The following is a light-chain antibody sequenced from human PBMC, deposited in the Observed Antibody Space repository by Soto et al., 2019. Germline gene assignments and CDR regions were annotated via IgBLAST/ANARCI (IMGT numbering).Light chain of an antibody. CDR2: EVS. V-gene: IGLV2-14*01. Sequence: QSVLAQPASVSGPPGQSITISCTGTSSDVGVYNYVSWYQQHPGKAPKLMIYEVSNRPSGVSNRFSGSKSGNTAYLTISGLQAEDEADYYCSPYTSSSTYVFGTGTKVTV. CDR3: SPYTSSSTYV. CDR1: SSDVGVYNY. J-gene: IGLJ1*01.